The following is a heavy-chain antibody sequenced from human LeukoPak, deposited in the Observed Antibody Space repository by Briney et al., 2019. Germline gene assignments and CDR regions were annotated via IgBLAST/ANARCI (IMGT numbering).Heavy chain of an antibody. CDR3: AREYILTAYYGDY. CDR1: GYTFTGYY. Sequence: ASVKVSCKASGYTFTGYYIHWVRQAPGQGLEWMGWIKPNSGGTNYAQKFQGRVTMTWDTSISTAYMELSRLRSDDTAVYYCAREYILTAYYGDYWGQGTLVTVSS. V-gene: IGHV1-2*02. D-gene: IGHD3-9*01. CDR2: IKPNSGGT. J-gene: IGHJ4*02.